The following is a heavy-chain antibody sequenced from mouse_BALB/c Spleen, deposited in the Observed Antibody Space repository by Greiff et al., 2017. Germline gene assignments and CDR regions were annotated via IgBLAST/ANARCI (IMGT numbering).Heavy chain of an antibody. CDR3: ARSPLGYAMDY. CDR2: ISSGSSTI. D-gene: IGHD3-1*01. Sequence: EVQGVESGGGLVQPGGSRKLSCAASGFTFSSFGMHWVRQAPEKGLEWVAYISSGSSTIYYADTVKGRFTISRDNPKNTLFLQMTSLRSEDTAMYYCARSPLGYAMDYWGQGTSVTVSS. V-gene: IGHV5-17*02. J-gene: IGHJ4*01. CDR1: GFTFSSFG.